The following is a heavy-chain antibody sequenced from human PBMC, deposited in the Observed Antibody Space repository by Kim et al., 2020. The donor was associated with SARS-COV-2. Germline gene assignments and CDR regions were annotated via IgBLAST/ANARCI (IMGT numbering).Heavy chain of an antibody. CDR2: IIPIFGTA. D-gene: IGHD6-6*01. V-gene: IGHV1-69*13. CDR1: GGTFSSYA. J-gene: IGHJ4*02. CDR3: AGARPHRSSQFDY. Sequence: SVKVSCKASGGTFSSYAISWVRQAPGQGLEWMGGIIPIFGTANYAQKFQGRVTITADESTSTAYMELSSLRSEDTAVYYCAGARPHRSSQFDYWGQGTLVTVSS.